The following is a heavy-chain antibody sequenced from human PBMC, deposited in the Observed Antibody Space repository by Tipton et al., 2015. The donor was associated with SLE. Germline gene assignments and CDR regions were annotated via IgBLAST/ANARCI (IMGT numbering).Heavy chain of an antibody. J-gene: IGHJ2*01. Sequence: QVQLVQSGAEVKKPGASVKVSCKASGNIFTSYYIHWVRQAPGQGLEWMGWINAQKGNTKYGQNIQGRVTMTTDTSTSTAYMDLRSLRSDDTAVYYCARDVGGAQLWYFDLWGRGTLVTVSS. D-gene: IGHD2-15*01. CDR1: GNIFTSYY. V-gene: IGHV1-18*04. CDR3: ARDVGGAQLWYFDL. CDR2: INAQKGNT.